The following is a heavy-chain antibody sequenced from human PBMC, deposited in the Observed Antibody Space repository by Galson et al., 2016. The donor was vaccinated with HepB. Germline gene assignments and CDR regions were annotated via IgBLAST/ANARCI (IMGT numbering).Heavy chain of an antibody. D-gene: IGHD3-22*01. J-gene: IGHJ3*02. CDR3: ARGYHYDSSGYHDDAFDI. Sequence: SVKVSCKASGYTFTSYGINWVRQAPGQGLEWMGWISAYSSNTKYAQKFQGRVTLTTDIFTSTAYLDVRSLRSDDTAVYYCARGYHYDSSGYHDDAFDIWGQGTMVTVSS. CDR1: GYTFTSYG. CDR2: ISAYSSNT. V-gene: IGHV1-18*01.